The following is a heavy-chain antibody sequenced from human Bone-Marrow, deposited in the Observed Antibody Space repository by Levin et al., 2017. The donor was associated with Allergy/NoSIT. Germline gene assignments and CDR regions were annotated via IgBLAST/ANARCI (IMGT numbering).Heavy chain of an antibody. CDR1: GLIFSNYA. D-gene: IGHD3-22*01. Sequence: GESLKISCAASGLIFSNYAMNWVRQAPGKGLEWVSQISGSGSNTHYADSVRGRFTFSRDNSNNTVDLQMNSLRADDTAVYYCAGYDTSGYHSPFDYWGQGTLVTVSS. CDR2: ISGSGSNT. CDR3: AGYDTSGYHSPFDY. J-gene: IGHJ4*02. V-gene: IGHV3-23*01.